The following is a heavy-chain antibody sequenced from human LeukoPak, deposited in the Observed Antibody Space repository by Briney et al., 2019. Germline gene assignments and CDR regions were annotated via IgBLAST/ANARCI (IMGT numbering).Heavy chain of an antibody. CDR2: IIPIFGTT. CDR3: ARDRWPVTRIHYYYSMDV. J-gene: IGHJ6*03. D-gene: IGHD4-17*01. CDR1: GYTFTSYA. Sequence: SVKVSCKASGYTFTSYAISWVRQAPGQGLEWMGGIIPIFGTTNYAQKFQGRVTITADKSTTTAYMELSSLRSDDTAVYYCARDRWPVTRIHYYYSMDVWGKGTTVTVSS. V-gene: IGHV1-69*06.